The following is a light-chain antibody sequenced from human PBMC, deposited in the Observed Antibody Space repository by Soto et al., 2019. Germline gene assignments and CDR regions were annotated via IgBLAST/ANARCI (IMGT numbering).Light chain of an antibody. CDR2: DAS. CDR1: QSVSSN. V-gene: IGKV3-15*01. CDR3: QKYNTWPLT. Sequence: ETVMTQSPATLSVSPGERPTLSCRASQSVSSNLAWYQQKPGQAPRLLIYDASTRATGIPARFSGSGSGTEFTLTFSSLQSEDFADDYCQKYNTWPLTFGPGNKVDIQ. J-gene: IGKJ3*01.